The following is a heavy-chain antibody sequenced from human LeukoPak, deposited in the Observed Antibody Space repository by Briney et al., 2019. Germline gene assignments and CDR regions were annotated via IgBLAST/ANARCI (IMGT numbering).Heavy chain of an antibody. J-gene: IGHJ4*02. Sequence: SETLSLTCTVSGGSISSGDYYRSWVRQPPGKGLEWIGYIYYSGSTYYNPSLKSRVTISVDTSKNQFSLKLSSVTAADTAVYYCAREWFGGYFDYWGQGTLVTVSS. CDR2: IYYSGST. D-gene: IGHD3-10*01. CDR1: GGSISSGDYY. CDR3: AREWFGGYFDY. V-gene: IGHV4-30-4*01.